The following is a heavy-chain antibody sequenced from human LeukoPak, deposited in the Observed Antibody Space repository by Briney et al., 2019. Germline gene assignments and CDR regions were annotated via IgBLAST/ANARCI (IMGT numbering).Heavy chain of an antibody. Sequence: ASVKVSCKASGYTFTSYGISWVRQAPGQGLEWMGWIGAYNGNTNYAQKFQGRVTMTRDTSTSTVYMELSSLRSEDTALYYCARDAFLSGSLSPIDYWGQGTLVTVSS. D-gene: IGHD5-12*01. V-gene: IGHV1-18*01. CDR1: GYTFTSYG. CDR3: ARDAFLSGSLSPIDY. CDR2: IGAYNGNT. J-gene: IGHJ4*02.